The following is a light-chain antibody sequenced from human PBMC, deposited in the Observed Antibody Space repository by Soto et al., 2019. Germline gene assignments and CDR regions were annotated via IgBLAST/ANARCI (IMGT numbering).Light chain of an antibody. CDR3: QQYNDWPRVT. J-gene: IGKJ5*01. V-gene: IGKV3-15*01. CDR2: GAS. CDR1: HTVTNK. Sequence: EVVMTQSPATLSVSLGGSASLSCSASHTVTNKLACYQQKPGQSPRLLIHGASTRASGIPDRFSGSGSGTEFTLTVSSLQSEDFAVYYCQQYNDWPRVTFGQGTRLE.